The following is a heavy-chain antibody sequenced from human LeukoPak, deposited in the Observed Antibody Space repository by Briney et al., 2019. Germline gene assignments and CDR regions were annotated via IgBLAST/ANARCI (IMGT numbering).Heavy chain of an antibody. CDR2: ISYDGSNK. D-gene: IGHD2-2*01. Sequence: PGGSLRLSCTASGFSFSGHWMHWVRQAPGKGLEWVAVISYDGSNKYYADSVKGRFTISRDNSKNTLYLQMNSLRAEDTAVYYCARDTRPAAPYYYYYGMDVWGQGTTVTVSS. V-gene: IGHV3-30-3*01. CDR1: GFSFSGHW. CDR3: ARDTRPAAPYYYYYGMDV. J-gene: IGHJ6*02.